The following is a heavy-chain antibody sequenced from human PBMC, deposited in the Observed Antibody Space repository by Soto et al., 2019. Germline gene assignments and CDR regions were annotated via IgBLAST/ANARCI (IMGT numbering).Heavy chain of an antibody. V-gene: IGHV4-59*01. CDR2: IYYSGST. Sequence: TLSLTCTVSGGSISSYHWSWIRQPPGKGLEWIGYIYYSGSTNYNPSLKSRVTISVDTSKNQFSLKLSSVTAADTAVYYCARARPFDYWGQGTLVTVSS. CDR1: GGSISSYH. CDR3: ARARPFDY. J-gene: IGHJ4*02.